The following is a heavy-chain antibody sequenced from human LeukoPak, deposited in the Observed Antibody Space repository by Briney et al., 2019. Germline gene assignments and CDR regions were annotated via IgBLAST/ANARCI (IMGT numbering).Heavy chain of an antibody. V-gene: IGHV4-59*01. D-gene: IGHD2-15*01. J-gene: IGHJ5*02. CDR3: AREHCSGGSCYSGWFDP. Sequence: SETLSLTCTVSGGSISSYYWSWIRQPPGKGLEWIGYIYYSGSTNYNPPLKSRVTISVDTSKNQFSLKLSSVTAADTAVYYCAREHCSGGSCYSGWFDPWGQGTLVTVS. CDR1: GGSISSYY. CDR2: IYYSGST.